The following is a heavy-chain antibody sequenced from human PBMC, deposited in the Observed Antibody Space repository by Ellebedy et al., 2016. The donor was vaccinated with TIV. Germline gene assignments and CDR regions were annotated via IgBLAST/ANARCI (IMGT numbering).Heavy chain of an antibody. CDR1: GFTVSSNY. D-gene: IGHD2-21*02. V-gene: IGHV3-53*04. Sequence: GESLKISCAASGFTVSSNYMSWVRQAPGKGLEWVSVIYSGGSTYYADSVKGRFTISRHNSKNTLYLQMNSLRAEDTAVYYCARGDRSLMDVWGKGTTVTVSS. J-gene: IGHJ6*03. CDR3: ARGDRSLMDV. CDR2: IYSGGST.